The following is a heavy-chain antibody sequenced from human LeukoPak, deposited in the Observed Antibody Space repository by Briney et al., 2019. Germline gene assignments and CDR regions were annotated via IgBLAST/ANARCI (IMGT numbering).Heavy chain of an antibody. D-gene: IGHD3-16*01. CDR1: GFTFSSYW. J-gene: IGHJ4*02. CDR3: AREGYMITSGGGFDY. CDR2: IKQDGSEK. V-gene: IGHV3-7*03. Sequence: PGGSLRLSCAASGFTFSSYWMSWVRQAPGKGLEWVANIKQDGSEKYYVDSAKGRFTISRDNAKNSLYLQMNSLRAEDTAVYYCAREGYMITSGGGFDYWGQGTLVTVSS.